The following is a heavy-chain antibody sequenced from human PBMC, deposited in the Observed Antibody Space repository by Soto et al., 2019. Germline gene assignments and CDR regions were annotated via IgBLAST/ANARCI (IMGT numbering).Heavy chain of an antibody. Sequence: PSETLSLTCAVYGVSFSGYYWTWIRQPPGKGLEWIGEINHSGSTNYNPSLKSRVTISVDTSQNQFSLKLSSVTAADTAVYYCARGLLAGWYFDLWGRGTLVTVSS. J-gene: IGHJ2*01. CDR1: GVSFSGYY. V-gene: IGHV4-34*01. CDR3: ARGLLAGWYFDL. D-gene: IGHD2-15*01. CDR2: INHSGST.